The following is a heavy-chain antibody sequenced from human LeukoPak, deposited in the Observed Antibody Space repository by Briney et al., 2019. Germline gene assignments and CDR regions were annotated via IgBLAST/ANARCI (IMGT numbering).Heavy chain of an antibody. Sequence: PGGSLRLSCAASGLTFSSHWMHWVRQAPGKGLVWVSRITNDGSSTTYADSVKGRFTISRDNAKNSLYLQMNSLRAEDTAVYYCARDSFTMVRPTLDYWGQGTLVTVSS. CDR3: ARDSFTMVRPTLDY. V-gene: IGHV3-74*01. CDR2: ITNDGSST. J-gene: IGHJ4*02. D-gene: IGHD3-10*01. CDR1: GLTFSSHW.